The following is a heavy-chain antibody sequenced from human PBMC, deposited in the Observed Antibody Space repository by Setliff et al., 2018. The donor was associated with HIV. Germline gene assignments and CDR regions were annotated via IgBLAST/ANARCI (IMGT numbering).Heavy chain of an antibody. CDR2: IYNTGST. Sequence: SETLSLTCTVTGVSISSGGFYWTWIRQHPGKGLEWIGYIYNTGSTYHSPSLESRVTISIDTSKNQFSLKLSSVTAADTAVYYCARGFDYAQRPPLYYFDYWGQGTLVTV. J-gene: IGHJ4*02. D-gene: IGHD2-2*01. CDR3: ARGFDYAQRPPLYYFDY. V-gene: IGHV4-31*03. CDR1: GVSISSGGFY.